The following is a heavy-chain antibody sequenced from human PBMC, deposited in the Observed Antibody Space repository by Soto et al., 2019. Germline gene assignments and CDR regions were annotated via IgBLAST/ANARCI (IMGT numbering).Heavy chain of an antibody. CDR3: ARLTPGSGKYYYYGMDV. CDR2: IYPGDSDT. CDR1: GYSFTSYW. J-gene: IGHJ6*02. D-gene: IGHD3-10*01. Sequence: PGESLKISCKGSGYSFTSYWIGWVRQMPGKGLEWMGIIYPGDSDTRYSPSFQGQVTISADKSISTAYLQWSSLKASDTAMYYCARLTPGSGKYYYYGMDVWGRGTTVTVSS. V-gene: IGHV5-51*01.